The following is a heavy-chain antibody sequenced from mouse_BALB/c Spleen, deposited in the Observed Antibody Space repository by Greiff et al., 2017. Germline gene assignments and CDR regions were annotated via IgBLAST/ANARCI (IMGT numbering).Heavy chain of an antibody. CDR2: IWAGGST. Sequence: VHLVESGPGLVAPSQSLSITCTVSGFSLTSYGVHWVRQPPGKGLEWLGVIWAGGSTNYNSALMSRLSISKDNSKSQVFLKMNSLQTDDTAMYYCARDSYYGSSSDWYFDVWGAGTTVTVSS. V-gene: IGHV2-9*02. CDR1: GFSLTSYG. J-gene: IGHJ1*01. D-gene: IGHD1-1*01. CDR3: ARDSYYGSSSDWYFDV.